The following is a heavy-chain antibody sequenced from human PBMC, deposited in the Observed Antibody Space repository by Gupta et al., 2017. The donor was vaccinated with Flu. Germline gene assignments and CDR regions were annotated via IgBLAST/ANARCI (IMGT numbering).Heavy chain of an antibody. CDR2: IYYSGST. Sequence: QLQLQESGPGLGKPSETLSLTCTVSGGSISSSSYYWGWIRQPPGKGLEWIGSIYYSGSTYYNPSLKSRVTISVDTSKNQFSLKLSSVTAADTAVYYCARPVGATYYFDYWGQGTLVTVSS. CDR1: GGSISSSSYY. V-gene: IGHV4-39*01. D-gene: IGHD1-26*01. CDR3: ARPVGATYYFDY. J-gene: IGHJ4*02.